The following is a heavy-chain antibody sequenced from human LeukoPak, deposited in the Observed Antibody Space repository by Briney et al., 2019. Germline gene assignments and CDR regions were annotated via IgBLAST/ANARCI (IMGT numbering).Heavy chain of an antibody. J-gene: IGHJ3*02. D-gene: IGHD3-16*02. CDR2: INHSGST. CDR1: GGSFSGYY. CDR3: ARITFGGVISI. Sequence: SETLSLTCAVYGGSFSGYYWGWIRQPPGKGLEWIGEINHSGSTNYNPSLKSRVTISVDTSKNQFSLKLSSVTAADTAVYYCARITFGGVISIWGQGTMVTVSS. V-gene: IGHV4-34*01.